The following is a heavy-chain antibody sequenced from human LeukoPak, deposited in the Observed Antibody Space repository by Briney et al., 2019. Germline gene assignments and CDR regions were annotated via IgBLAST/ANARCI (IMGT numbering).Heavy chain of an antibody. D-gene: IGHD3-16*02. CDR1: GGSISSYY. CDR2: IYTSGST. CDR3: ARVRITFGGVIVFDY. J-gene: IGHJ4*02. Sequence: SETLSLTCTVPGGSISSYYWSWIRQPAGKGLEWIGRIYTSGSTNYNPSLKSRVTMSVDTSKNQFSLKLSSVTAADTAVYYCARVRITFGGVIVFDYWGQGTLVTVSS. V-gene: IGHV4-4*07.